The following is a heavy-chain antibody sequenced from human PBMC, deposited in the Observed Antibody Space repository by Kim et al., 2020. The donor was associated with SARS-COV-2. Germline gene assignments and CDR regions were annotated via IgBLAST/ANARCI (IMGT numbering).Heavy chain of an antibody. V-gene: IGHV1-18*01. J-gene: IGHJ4*02. CDR3: ARGPVLGWLQWPKVTTDY. Sequence: ASVKVSCKASGYTFTSYGISWVRQAPGQGLEWMGWISAYNGNTNYAQKLQGRVTMTTDTSTSTAYMELRSLRSDDTAVYYCARGPVLGWLQWPKVTTDYWGQGTLVTVSS. D-gene: IGHD4-4*01. CDR1: GYTFTSYG. CDR2: ISAYNGNT.